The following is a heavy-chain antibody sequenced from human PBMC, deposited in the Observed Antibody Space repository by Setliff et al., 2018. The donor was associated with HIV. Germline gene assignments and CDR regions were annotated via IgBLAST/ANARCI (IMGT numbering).Heavy chain of an antibody. CDR3: SGGPPFDR. CDR1: GGSITSGSCS. Sequence: PSETLSLTCTVSGGSITSGSCSWTWIRQPAGKGLEWIGHVASSGNIDYNPSLKSRVTISADTSKNQFSLKLTSVTTADTATYYCSGGPPFDRWGRGTLVTVTS. J-gene: IGHJ2*01. V-gene: IGHV4-61*09. CDR2: VASSGNI.